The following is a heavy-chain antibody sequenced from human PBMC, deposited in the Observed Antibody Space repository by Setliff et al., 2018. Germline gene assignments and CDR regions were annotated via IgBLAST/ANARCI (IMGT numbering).Heavy chain of an antibody. Sequence: SETLSLTCTVSGDSISRAKYYWSWIRQSAGKGLECLGRIYTDGSTKYNPSLNSRVTLLIDTAKNQISLRLSSVTAADTAVYLCARVAGAKVNYMDVWGKGTTVTVSS. V-gene: IGHV4-61*02. CDR1: GDSISRAKYY. D-gene: IGHD1-26*01. J-gene: IGHJ6*03. CDR3: ARVAGAKVNYMDV. CDR2: IYTDGST.